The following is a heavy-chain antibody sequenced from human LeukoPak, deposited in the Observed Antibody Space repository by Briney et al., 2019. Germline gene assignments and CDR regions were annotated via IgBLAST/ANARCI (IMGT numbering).Heavy chain of an antibody. V-gene: IGHV3-9*01. Sequence: GRSLRLSCAASGFTFDDYAMHWVRQAPGKGLECVSGISWNSGSIGYADSVKGRFTISRDNAKNSLYLQMNSLRAEDTALYYCAKDMGGNSEDAFDIWGQGTMVTVSS. CDR3: AKDMGGNSEDAFDI. CDR1: GFTFDDYA. D-gene: IGHD4-23*01. J-gene: IGHJ3*02. CDR2: ISWNSGSI.